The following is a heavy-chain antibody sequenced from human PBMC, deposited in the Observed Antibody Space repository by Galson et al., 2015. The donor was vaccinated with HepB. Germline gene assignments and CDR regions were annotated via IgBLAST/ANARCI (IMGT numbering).Heavy chain of an antibody. J-gene: IGHJ2*01. D-gene: IGHD6-13*01. V-gene: IGHV3-43*01. CDR1: GFTFDDYT. Sequence: LRLSCAASGFTFDDYTMHWVRQAPGKGLEWVSLISWDGGSTYYADSVKGRFTISRDNSKNSLYLQMNSLRTEDTALYYCAKESSSWYGYWYFDLWGRGTLVTVSS. CDR3: AKESSSWYGYWYFDL. CDR2: ISWDGGST.